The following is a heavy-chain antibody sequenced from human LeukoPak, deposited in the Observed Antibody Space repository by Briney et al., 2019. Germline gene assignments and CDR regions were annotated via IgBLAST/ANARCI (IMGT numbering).Heavy chain of an antibody. Sequence: PSETLSLTCTVSGGSISSYYWSWIRQPPGKGPEWIGYIYYSGSTNYNPSLKSRVTISVDTSKNQFSLKLSSVTAADTAVYYCARVGQQLALLDYWGQGTLVTVSS. V-gene: IGHV4-59*01. CDR1: GGSISSYY. J-gene: IGHJ4*02. CDR3: ARVGQQLALLDY. CDR2: IYYSGST. D-gene: IGHD6-13*01.